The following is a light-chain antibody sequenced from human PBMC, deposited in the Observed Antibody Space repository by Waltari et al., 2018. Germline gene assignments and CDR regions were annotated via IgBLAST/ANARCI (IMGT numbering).Light chain of an antibody. CDR2: AAS. Sequence: EIQMTQSPSSLSTSVGDRVTITCQTSQDISNYLNWYQQKPGKAPKLLIYAASNLETGVPARLSGSGSGTNFTFTISSLQPEDIATYYCQQHDNLPLAFGGGTKVEIK. CDR1: QDISNY. V-gene: IGKV1-33*01. J-gene: IGKJ4*01. CDR3: QQHDNLPLA.